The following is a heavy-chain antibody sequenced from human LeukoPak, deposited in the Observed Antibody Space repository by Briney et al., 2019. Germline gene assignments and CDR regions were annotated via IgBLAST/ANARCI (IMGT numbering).Heavy chain of an antibody. D-gene: IGHD3-10*01. Sequence: PGGSLRLSCAASGFTFSSFAMNWVRQAPGKGLEWVAVIWYDGSNKYYADSVKGRFTISRDNSKNTLYLQMNSLRAEDTAVYYCARDAGMEEAFGWFDPWGQGTLVTVSS. V-gene: IGHV3-33*08. CDR2: IWYDGSNK. J-gene: IGHJ5*02. CDR3: ARDAGMEEAFGWFDP. CDR1: GFTFSSFA.